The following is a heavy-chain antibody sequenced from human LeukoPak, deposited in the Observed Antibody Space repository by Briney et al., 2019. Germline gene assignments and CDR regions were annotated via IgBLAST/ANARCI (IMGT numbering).Heavy chain of an antibody. CDR3: ARLLMGRFGELSQEY. V-gene: IGHV1-46*01. Sequence: ASVKVSCKASGYTFTSYYMHWVRQAPGQGLEWMGIINPSGGSTSYAQKFQGRVTMTRDTSKNQFSLKLSSVTAADTAVYYCARLLMGRFGELSQEYWGQGTLVTVSS. J-gene: IGHJ4*02. CDR2: INPSGGST. CDR1: GYTFTSYY. D-gene: IGHD3-10*01.